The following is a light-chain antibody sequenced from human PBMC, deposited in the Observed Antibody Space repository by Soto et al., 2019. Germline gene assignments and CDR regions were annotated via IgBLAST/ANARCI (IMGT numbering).Light chain of an antibody. J-gene: IGKJ5*01. V-gene: IGKV3-20*01. CDR1: QSLANSF. CDR2: DTS. Sequence: EFFLPQSPGPPSLSPGEKATLSRRASQSLANSFIAWYQQKPGQAPRLLIYDTSSRASGIPDRFSGSGSGTDFTLTISRLETEDFAVFYCQQYGTSEIIFGQGTRLEIK. CDR3: QQYGTSEII.